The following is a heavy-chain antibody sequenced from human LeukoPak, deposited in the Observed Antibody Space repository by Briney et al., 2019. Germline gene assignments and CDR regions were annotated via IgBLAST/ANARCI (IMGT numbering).Heavy chain of an antibody. V-gene: IGHV3-30*18. J-gene: IGHJ1*01. Sequence: PGRSLRLSCAASGFTFSSYGMHWVRQAPGKGLEWVAVISYDGSNKYYADSVKGRFTISRDNSKNTLYLQMNSLRAEDTAVYYCAKSGDDYLAEYFQHWGQGTLVTVSS. CDR3: AKSGDDYLAEYFQH. CDR1: GFTFSSYG. CDR2: ISYDGSNK. D-gene: IGHD5-12*01.